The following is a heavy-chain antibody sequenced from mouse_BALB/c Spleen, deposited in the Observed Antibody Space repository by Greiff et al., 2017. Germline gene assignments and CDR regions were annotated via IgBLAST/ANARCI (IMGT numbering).Heavy chain of an antibody. D-gene: IGHD2-1*01. V-gene: IGHV1-15*01. J-gene: IGHJ2*01. CDR2: IDPETGGT. CDR3: TRGIYYGPFDY. CDR1: GYTFTDYE. Sequence: QVHVKQSGAELVRPGASVTLSCKASGYTFTDYEMHWVKQTPVHGLEWIGAIDPETGGTAYNQKFKGKATLTADKSSSTAYMELRSLTSEDSAVYYCTRGIYYGPFDYWGQGTTLTVSS.